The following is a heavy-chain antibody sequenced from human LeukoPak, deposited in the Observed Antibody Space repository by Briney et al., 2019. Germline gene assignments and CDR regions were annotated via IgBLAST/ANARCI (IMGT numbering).Heavy chain of an antibody. D-gene: IGHD3-10*01. CDR2: ISYDGSNK. Sequence: GGSLRLSCAASGFTFSRYWMIWVRQAPGKGLEWVAVISYDGSNKYYADSVKGRFTISRDNSKNTLYLQMSSLRAEDTAVYYCAKDPYYYGSAAIDYWGQGTLVTVSS. V-gene: IGHV3-30*18. CDR1: GFTFSRYW. J-gene: IGHJ4*02. CDR3: AKDPYYYGSAAIDY.